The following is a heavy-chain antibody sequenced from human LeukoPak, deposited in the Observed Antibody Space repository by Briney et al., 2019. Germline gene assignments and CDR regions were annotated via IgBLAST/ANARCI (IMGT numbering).Heavy chain of an antibody. V-gene: IGHV3-66*04. CDR1: GFTVSSNY. CDR3: ARLVTGTTVINSGWFDP. D-gene: IGHD4-23*01. Sequence: GGSLRLSCAASGFTVSSNYMTWVRQAPGKGLEWASVIYSGGNTYYADSVKGRFSISRDNSKNTVYLQMNSLGAEDTAVYYCARLVTGTTVINSGWFDPWGQGTLVTVSS. J-gene: IGHJ5*02. CDR2: IYSGGNT.